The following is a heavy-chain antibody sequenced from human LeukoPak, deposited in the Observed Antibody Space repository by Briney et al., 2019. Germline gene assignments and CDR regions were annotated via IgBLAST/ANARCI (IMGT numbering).Heavy chain of an antibody. CDR1: GFTFDDYA. CDR2: ISGGGGSK. Sequence: GGSLRLSCAASGFTFDDYAMAWVRQAPGKGLEWVSTISGGGGSKYYADSVKGRFTISRDNSKDTLFLQMSSLRAEDTAVYYCARDRQGFSSSYYWYFDYWGQGTLVTVSS. CDR3: ARDRQGFSSSYYWYFDY. J-gene: IGHJ4*02. D-gene: IGHD1-26*01. V-gene: IGHV3-23*01.